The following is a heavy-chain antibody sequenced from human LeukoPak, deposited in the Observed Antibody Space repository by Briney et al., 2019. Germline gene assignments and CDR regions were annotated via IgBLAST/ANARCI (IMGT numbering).Heavy chain of an antibody. Sequence: SETLSLTCTVSGGSISSGSYYWVWIRQSAGKGLEWIGRIYIYTSVSTNYNPSLKNRVTISVDTSKTQFSLNLSSVTAADTAVYYCARDRGSGSYNVFDIWGQGTKVTVSS. CDR2: YIYTSVST. CDR1: GGSISSGSYY. D-gene: IGHD3-10*01. CDR3: ARDRGSGSYNVFDI. J-gene: IGHJ3*02. V-gene: IGHV4-61*02.